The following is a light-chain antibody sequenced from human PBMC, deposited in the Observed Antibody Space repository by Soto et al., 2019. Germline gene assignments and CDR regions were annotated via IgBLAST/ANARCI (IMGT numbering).Light chain of an antibody. CDR3: QQYGSSPWT. CDR1: QSISSSY. J-gene: IGKJ1*01. CDR2: AAS. Sequence: EVVLTQSPATLSLSPGEGATLSCRVSQSISSSYLSWYQQRPGQAPRLLIYAASSRATGIPDRFSGSGSGTDFTLTVSRLEPEDFAVYYCQQYGSSPWTFGQGTKV. V-gene: IGKV3-20*01.